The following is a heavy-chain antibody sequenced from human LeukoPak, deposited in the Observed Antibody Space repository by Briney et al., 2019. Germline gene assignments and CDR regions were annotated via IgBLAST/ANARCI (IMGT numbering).Heavy chain of an antibody. D-gene: IGHD6-19*01. J-gene: IGHJ4*02. CDR3: ARAGGQWLGRNYFDY. CDR2: IIPIFGTA. V-gene: IGHV1-69*13. CDR1: GGTFSSYA. Sequence: ASVKVSCKASGGTFSSYAISWVRQAPGQGLEWMGGIIPIFGTANYAQKFQGRVTITADESTSTAYMELSSLRSEDTAVYYCARAGGQWLGRNYFDYWGQGTLVTVSS.